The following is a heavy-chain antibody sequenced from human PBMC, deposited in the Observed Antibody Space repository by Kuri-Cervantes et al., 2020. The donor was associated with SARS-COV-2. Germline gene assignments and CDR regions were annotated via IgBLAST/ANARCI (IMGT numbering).Heavy chain of an antibody. D-gene: IGHD3-22*01. V-gene: IGHV3-21*01. CDR2: ISSSSYI. CDR1: GFTFSSYS. Sequence: GESLKISCAASGFTFSSYSMNWVRQAPGKGLEWVSSISSSSYIYYADSVKGRFTISRDNAKNSLYLQMNSLRAEDTAVYYCARGDSSGYLYYFDYWGQGTLVTVSS. J-gene: IGHJ4*02. CDR3: ARGDSSGYLYYFDY.